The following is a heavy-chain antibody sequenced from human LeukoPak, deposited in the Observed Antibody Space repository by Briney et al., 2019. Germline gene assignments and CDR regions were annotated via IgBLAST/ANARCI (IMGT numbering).Heavy chain of an antibody. CDR2: IYYSGST. CDR3: ARGYYDILTGYNPLDY. D-gene: IGHD3-9*01. J-gene: IGHJ4*02. CDR1: GGSISSGDYY. Sequence: PSQTLSLTCTVSGGSISSGDYYWSWIRQPPGKGLEWIGYIYYSGSTYHNPSLKSRVTVSVDRSKNQFSLKLSSVTAADTAVYYCARGYYDILTGYNPLDYWGQGTLVTVSS. V-gene: IGHV4-30-4*01.